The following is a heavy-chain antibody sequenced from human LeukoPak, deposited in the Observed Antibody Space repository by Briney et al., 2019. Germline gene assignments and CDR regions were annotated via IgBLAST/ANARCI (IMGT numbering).Heavy chain of an antibody. CDR3: AKVNYDFWADWYFDL. J-gene: IGHJ2*01. CDR2: IYYSGST. CDR1: GGSISSYY. Sequence: SETLSLTCTVSGGSISSYYWSWIRQPPGKGLEWIGYIYYSGSTNYNPSLKSRVTISVDTSKNQFSLKLSSVPAADTAVYYCAKVNYDFWADWYFDLWGRGTLVTVSS. D-gene: IGHD3-3*01. V-gene: IGHV4-59*01.